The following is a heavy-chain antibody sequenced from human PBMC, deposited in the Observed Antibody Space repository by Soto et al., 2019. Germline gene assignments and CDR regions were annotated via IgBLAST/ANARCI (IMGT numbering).Heavy chain of an antibody. CDR1: GDSVSSNSAA. CDR3: AREVSQQLVPYYYYYGMDV. Sequence: SQTLSLTCAISGDSVSSNSAAWNWIRQSPPRGLEWLGRTYYRSKWYNDYAVSVKSRITINPDTSKNQFSLQLNSVTPEDTAVYYCAREVSQQLVPYYYYYGMDVWGQGTTVTVSS. V-gene: IGHV6-1*01. D-gene: IGHD6-13*01. J-gene: IGHJ6*02. CDR2: TYYRSKWYN.